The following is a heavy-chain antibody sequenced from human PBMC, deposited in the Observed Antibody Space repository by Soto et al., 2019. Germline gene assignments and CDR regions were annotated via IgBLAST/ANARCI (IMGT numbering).Heavy chain of an antibody. D-gene: IGHD4-17*01. CDR3: AKDRGDYGDFSLLFDY. CDR1: GFTFNDYA. Sequence: PGGSLRLSCAASGFTFNDYAMHWVRQAPGKGLEWVSGISWNSGRVAYADSVRGRFTISRDNAKNSLYLQMNSLRPEDTALYYCAKDRGDYGDFSLLFDYWGQGSLVTVSS. J-gene: IGHJ4*02. CDR2: ISWNSGRV. V-gene: IGHV3-9*01.